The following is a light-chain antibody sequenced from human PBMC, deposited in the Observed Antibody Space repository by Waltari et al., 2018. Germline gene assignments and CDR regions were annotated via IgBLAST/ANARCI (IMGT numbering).Light chain of an antibody. CDR1: SSNIGSHY. V-gene: IGLV1-47*01. CDR3: AAWDASLSAWL. CDR2: RNN. J-gene: IGLJ3*02. Sequence: QSVLTQPPSASGTPGQRVTIPCSGSSSNIGSHYVYWYQHLPGTAPKLLIYRNNQRPSGVPGRFSGSKSDTSASLAISGLRSEDEADYYCAAWDASLSAWLFGGGTKVTVL.